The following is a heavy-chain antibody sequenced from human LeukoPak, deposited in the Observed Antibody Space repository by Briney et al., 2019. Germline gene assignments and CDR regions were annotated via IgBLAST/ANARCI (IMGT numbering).Heavy chain of an antibody. CDR2: INHSGST. Sequence: PSETLSLTCAVYGGSFSGYYWSWIRQPPGKGLEWIGEINHSGSTNYNPSLKSRVTISVDTSKNQFSLKLSSVTAADTAVYYCARVSSRSGYYTYWGQGTLVTVSP. CDR3: ARVSSRSGYYTY. J-gene: IGHJ4*02. D-gene: IGHD3-3*01. CDR1: GGSFSGYY. V-gene: IGHV4-34*01.